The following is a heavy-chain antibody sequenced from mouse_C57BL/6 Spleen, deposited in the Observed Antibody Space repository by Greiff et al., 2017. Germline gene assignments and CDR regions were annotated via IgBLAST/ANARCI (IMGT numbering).Heavy chain of an antibody. CDR1: GYTFTSYW. V-gene: IGHV1-64*01. J-gene: IGHJ4*01. CDR2: IHPNSGST. Sequence: QVQLQQPGAELVKPGASVKLSCKASGYTFTSYWMHWVKQRPGQGLEWIGMIHPNSGSTNYNEKFKSKATLTVDKSSSTAYMQLSRLTSEDSAVYYCARLRNYAMDYWGQGTSVTVSS. CDR3: ARLRNYAMDY. D-gene: IGHD1-1*01.